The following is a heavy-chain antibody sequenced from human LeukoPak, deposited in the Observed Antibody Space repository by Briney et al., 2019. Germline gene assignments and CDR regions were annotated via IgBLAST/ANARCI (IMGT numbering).Heavy chain of an antibody. Sequence: PGGSLRLSCAASGFTSSSYWMGWVRQAPGKGLEWVANIKQDGSEKYYVDSVKGRFTISRDNAKNSLYLQMNSLRAEDTAVYYCAREKQATDAFDIWGQGTMVAVSS. J-gene: IGHJ3*02. CDR2: IKQDGSEK. V-gene: IGHV3-7*01. CDR1: GFTSSSYW. D-gene: IGHD5-24*01. CDR3: AREKQATDAFDI.